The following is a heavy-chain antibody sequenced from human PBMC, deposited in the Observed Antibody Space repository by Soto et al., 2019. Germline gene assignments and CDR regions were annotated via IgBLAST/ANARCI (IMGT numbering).Heavy chain of an antibody. J-gene: IGHJ6*02. D-gene: IGHD3-10*01. V-gene: IGHV3-74*01. CDR1: GFTFSSYW. CDR2: INSDGSSR. Sequence: EVQLVESGGGLVQPGGSLRLSCAASGFTFSSYWMHWVRQAPGKGLVWVSRINSDGSSRSYSDSVKSRFTISRDNAKNTLYLQMNSLRAEDTAVYYCARSGSGSHQSVWGQGTTVTVSS. CDR3: ARSGSGSHQSV.